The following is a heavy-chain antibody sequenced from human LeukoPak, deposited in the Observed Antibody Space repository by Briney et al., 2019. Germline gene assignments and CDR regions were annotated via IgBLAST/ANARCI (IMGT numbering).Heavy chain of an antibody. CDR1: GFTVSTSY. CDR3: AKSSSGWSYFDY. D-gene: IGHD6-19*01. CDR2: IYSGGRT. V-gene: IGHV3-53*05. Sequence: PGGSLRLSCAASGFTVSTSYVSWVRQAPGKGLEWVSLIYSGGRTDYADSVKGRFTISRDNSKNTLYLQMNSLRAEDTAVYYCAKSSSGWSYFDYWGQGTLVTVSS. J-gene: IGHJ4*02.